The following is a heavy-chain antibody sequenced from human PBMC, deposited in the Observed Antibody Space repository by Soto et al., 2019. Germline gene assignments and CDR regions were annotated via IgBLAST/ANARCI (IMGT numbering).Heavy chain of an antibody. D-gene: IGHD4-4*01. Sequence: SETLSLTCAVYGGSFTVYYWSWIRQPPGKGLERIGELNDSGSTNYNPSLKSRVTISVDTSKKQFSLNLNSVTAADTAMYFCARGRRAAYSTTRGRFDYWGQGILLTVSS. J-gene: IGHJ4*02. CDR2: LNDSGST. V-gene: IGHV4-34*01. CDR3: ARGRRAAYSTTRGRFDY. CDR1: GGSFTVYY.